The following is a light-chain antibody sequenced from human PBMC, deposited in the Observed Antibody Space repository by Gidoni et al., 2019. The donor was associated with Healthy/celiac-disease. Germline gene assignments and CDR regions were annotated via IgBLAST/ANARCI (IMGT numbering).Light chain of an antibody. Sequence: DIVMTQSPESLAVSLGERATINCKSSQSVLYSSNNKNYLAWYQQKPGQPPKLLIYWASTRDSVVPDLFSGSGSGTDVTLTISSLQAEDVAVYYCQQYYSTPLPFGGGTKVAIQ. CDR2: WAS. V-gene: IGKV4-1*01. J-gene: IGKJ4*01. CDR1: QSVLYSSNNKNY. CDR3: QQYYSTPLP.